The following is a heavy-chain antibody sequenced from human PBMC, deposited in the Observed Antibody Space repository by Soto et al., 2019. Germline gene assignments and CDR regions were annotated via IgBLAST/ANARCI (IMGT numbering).Heavy chain of an antibody. CDR3: ARGRYGDY. CDR2: ISAHNGNT. CDR1: GYTFTSYG. J-gene: IGHJ4*02. Sequence: QVHLVQSGAEVKKPGASVKVSCKASGYTFTSYGITWVRQAPGQGLEWMGWISAHNGNTDYAQKLQGRVIVTRDTSTSTAYMELRSLRSDDTAVDYCARGRYGDYWGQGPLVTVSS. D-gene: IGHD1-1*01. V-gene: IGHV1-18*01.